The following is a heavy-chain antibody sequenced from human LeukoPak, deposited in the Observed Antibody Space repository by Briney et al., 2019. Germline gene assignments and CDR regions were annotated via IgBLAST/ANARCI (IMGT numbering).Heavy chain of an antibody. V-gene: IGHV3-7*01. Sequence: GGSLRLSCAASGFTFSNYWMSWVRQAPGKGLEWVANIKQDGSEKYYVDSVKGRFTISRDNAKNSLYLQMNSLRAEDTAVYYCARGLSTVTTYYYYMDVWGKGTTVTVSS. J-gene: IGHJ6*03. D-gene: IGHD4-17*01. CDR2: IKQDGSEK. CDR1: GFTFSNYW. CDR3: ARGLSTVTTYYYYMDV.